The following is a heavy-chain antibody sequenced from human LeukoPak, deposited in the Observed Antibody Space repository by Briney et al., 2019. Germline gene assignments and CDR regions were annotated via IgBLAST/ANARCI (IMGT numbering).Heavy chain of an antibody. CDR3: ARVPHYGDYVHCYFDY. V-gene: IGHV3-21*01. J-gene: IGHJ4*02. CDR1: GFTFSSYS. CDR2: ISRSSIYI. D-gene: IGHD4-17*01. Sequence: GGSLRLSCAASGFTFSSYSMNWVRQAPGKGLEWVSSISRSSIYIYYADSVMGRFTISRDNAKNSLYLQMNSLRAEDTAVYYCARVPHYGDYVHCYFDYWGQGTLVTVSS.